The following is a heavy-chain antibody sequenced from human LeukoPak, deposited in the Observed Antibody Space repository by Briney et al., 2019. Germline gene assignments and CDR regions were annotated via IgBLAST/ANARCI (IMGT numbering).Heavy chain of an antibody. CDR1: GFTFSSYW. J-gene: IGHJ3*02. D-gene: IGHD3-16*01. Sequence: GGSLRLSCAASGFTFSSYWMHWVRQAPGKGLVWVSRINRDGTSTTYADSVKGRFAISRDNAKNSLYLQMNSLRAEDTAVYYCATELGFRNAFDIWGQGTMVTVSS. CDR2: INRDGTST. V-gene: IGHV3-74*03. CDR3: ATELGFRNAFDI.